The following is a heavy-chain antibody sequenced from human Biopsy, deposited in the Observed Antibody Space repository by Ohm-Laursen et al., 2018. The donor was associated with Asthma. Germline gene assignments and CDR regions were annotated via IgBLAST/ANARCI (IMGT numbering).Heavy chain of an antibody. CDR2: IYSGGTS. CDR1: GFAVSRDY. D-gene: IGHD3-22*01. Sequence: SLRLSCAASGFAVSRDYMFWVRQAPGKGLEWVSVIYSGGTSHTADSVRGRFTISRDYSENTLYLQMHSLRAEDTAVYYCARGDSSYWSHYYFDYWGQGTLVTVSS. V-gene: IGHV3-53*01. CDR3: ARGDSSYWSHYYFDY. J-gene: IGHJ4*02.